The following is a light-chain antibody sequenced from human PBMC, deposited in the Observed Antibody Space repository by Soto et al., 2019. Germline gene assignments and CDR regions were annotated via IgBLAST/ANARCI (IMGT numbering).Light chain of an antibody. CDR3: QQYNSYSWT. CDR2: DAS. V-gene: IGKV1-5*01. Sequence: DIQMTQSPSTLSASVGDRVTITCRASQSISSWLAWYQQKPGKAPKLLIYDASSLESGVPSRFSGSGSGTEFTLTISCLQPDDFETYYCQQYNSYSWTFGQGTKVEIK. CDR1: QSISSW. J-gene: IGKJ1*01.